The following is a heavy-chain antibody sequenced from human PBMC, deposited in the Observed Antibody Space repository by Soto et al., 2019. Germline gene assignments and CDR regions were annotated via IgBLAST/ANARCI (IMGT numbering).Heavy chain of an antibody. V-gene: IGHV4-31*03. CDR3: ARDGPRGVVVPAAHLPCAFDI. D-gene: IGHD2-2*01. J-gene: IGHJ3*02. CDR1: GGSISSGGYY. Sequence: QVQLQESGPGLVKPSQTLSLTCTVSGGSISSGGYYWSWIRQHPGKGLEWIGYIDYSGSTYFNPSLKSRVTISVDTSKNQFSQKLSSVTAADTAVYYCARDGPRGVVVPAAHLPCAFDIWGQGTMVTVSS. CDR2: IDYSGST.